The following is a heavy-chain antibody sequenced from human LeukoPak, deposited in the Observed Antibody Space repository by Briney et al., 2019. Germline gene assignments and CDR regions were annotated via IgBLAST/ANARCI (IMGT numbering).Heavy chain of an antibody. CDR2: ISSSSSYI. Sequence: PGGSLRLSCAASGFTFSSSAMSWVRQVPGKGLEWVSSISSSSSYIYYADSVKGRFTISRDNAKNSLYLQMNSLRAEDTAVYYCARAQQLVDYWGQGTLVTVSS. D-gene: IGHD6-6*01. V-gene: IGHV3-21*01. CDR3: ARAQQLVDY. CDR1: GFTFSSSA. J-gene: IGHJ4*02.